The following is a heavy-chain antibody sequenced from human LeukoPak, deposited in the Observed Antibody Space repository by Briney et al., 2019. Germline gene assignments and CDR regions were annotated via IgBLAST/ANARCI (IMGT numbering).Heavy chain of an antibody. D-gene: IGHD3-22*01. Sequence: GSVTLTCKVSGFTPTEVSMHWVRQAPGKGLEWMGGFDPENGETIYAQKFQCRVTMTEETSTDTAYMELSSLRCQDTAVDYCSTDLSLRSGYGYWGPGTPVTVSS. CDR2: FDPENGET. J-gene: IGHJ4*03. CDR3: STDLSLRSGYGY. CDR1: GFTPTEVS. V-gene: IGHV1-24*01.